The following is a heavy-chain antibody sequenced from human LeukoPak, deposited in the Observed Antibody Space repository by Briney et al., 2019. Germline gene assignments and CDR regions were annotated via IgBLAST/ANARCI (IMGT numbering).Heavy chain of an antibody. CDR2: ISSSSSYI. J-gene: IGHJ4*02. Sequence: GGSLRLSCAASGFTFSSYGMNWVRQALGKGLEWVSSISSSSSYIYYADSVKGRFTISRDNAKNSLYLQMNSLRAEDTAVYYCARHGTTLDYWGQGTLVTASS. D-gene: IGHD4-23*01. CDR3: ARHGTTLDY. CDR1: GFTFSSYG. V-gene: IGHV3-21*01.